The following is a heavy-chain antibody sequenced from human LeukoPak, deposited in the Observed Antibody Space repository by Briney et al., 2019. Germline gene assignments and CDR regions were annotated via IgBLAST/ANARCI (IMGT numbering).Heavy chain of an antibody. CDR2: MNPNSGDT. D-gene: IGHD3-3*01. CDR1: GYTFTSYD. V-gene: IGHV1-8*03. Sequence: ASVKVSCKASGYTFTSYDINWVRQATGQGLEWMGWMNPNSGDTGYAQKFQGRVTITRNTSISTAYMELNSLRAEDTAVYYCARGQLVTIFGVVPPSQHWGQGTLVTVSS. CDR3: ARGQLVTIFGVVPPSQH. J-gene: IGHJ1*01.